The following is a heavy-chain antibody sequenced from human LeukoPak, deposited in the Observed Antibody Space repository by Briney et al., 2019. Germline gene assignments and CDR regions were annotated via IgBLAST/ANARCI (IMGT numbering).Heavy chain of an antibody. J-gene: IGHJ5*02. CDR2: IYYSGST. V-gene: IGHV4-59*08. CDR1: GGSISSYY. Sequence: SETLSLTCTVSGGSISSYYWSWIRQPPGKGLEWIGYIYYSGSTNYNPSLKSRVTISVDTSKNQFSLKLSSVTAADTAVYYCARCRSWAAGTQWFDPWGQGTLVTVSS. CDR3: ARCRSWAAGTQWFDP. D-gene: IGHD6-13*01.